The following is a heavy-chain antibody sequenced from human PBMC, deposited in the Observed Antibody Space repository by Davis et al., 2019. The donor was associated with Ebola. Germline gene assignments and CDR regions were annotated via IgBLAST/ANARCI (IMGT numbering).Heavy chain of an antibody. V-gene: IGHV1-69*13. J-gene: IGHJ5*02. CDR1: GGTFSSYA. CDR3: ARVFKHPYYYDRINWFDP. D-gene: IGHD3-22*01. Sequence: SVKVSCKASGGTFSSYAISWVRQAPGQGLEWMGGIIPLFGTANYAQKFQGRVTITADESTSTAYMELSSLRSEDTAVYYCARVFKHPYYYDRINWFDPWGQGTLVTVSS. CDR2: IIPLFGTA.